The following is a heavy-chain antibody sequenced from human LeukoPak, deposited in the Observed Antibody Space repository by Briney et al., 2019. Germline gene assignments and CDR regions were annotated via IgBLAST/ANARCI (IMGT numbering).Heavy chain of an antibody. J-gene: IGHJ4*02. V-gene: IGHV4-34*01. CDR1: GGSFSGNY. D-gene: IGHD3-10*01. Sequence: SETLSLTCAVYGGSFSGNYWSWIRQPPGKGLEWIGVINHSGSTNYTPSLKSRVTISVDTSKNKFSLNLRSVTAADTAVYYCARRMVRGVRPFDGWGQGTLVTVPS. CDR3: ARRMVRGVRPFDG. CDR2: INHSGST.